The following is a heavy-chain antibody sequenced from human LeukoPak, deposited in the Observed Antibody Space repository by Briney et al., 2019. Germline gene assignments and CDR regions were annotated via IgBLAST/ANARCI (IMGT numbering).Heavy chain of an antibody. J-gene: IGHJ3*02. CDR3: AEVFLDSFGI. Sequence: PGGSLRLSCAASGFTFRDYYMSWIRQAPGKGLEWVSYISSGGNTIYYADSVKGRFTISRDNAKNSLYLQMNSLRAEDTAVYHWAEVFLDSFGIWGPRTMVTVSS. CDR2: ISSGGNTI. CDR1: GFTFRDYY. V-gene: IGHV3-11*01.